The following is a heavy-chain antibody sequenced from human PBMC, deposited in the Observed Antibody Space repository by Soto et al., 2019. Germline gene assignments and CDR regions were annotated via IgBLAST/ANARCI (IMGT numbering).Heavy chain of an antibody. CDR1: GGTFSTYA. J-gene: IGHJ4*01. CDR2: IIPIFGTP. D-gene: IGHD3-16*02. CDR3: ARHPMAGLSRLEWSAELSD. Sequence: QLQLVQSGSEVRKPGSSVNVSCKASGGTFSTYAISWLRQAPGQGPESMGGIIPIFGTPNYAQKFQVRVTIAEAASMSAAYADFGSLRPDDTAVYYCARHPMAGLSRLEWSAELSDWGQGTLVIVSS. V-gene: IGHV1-69*19.